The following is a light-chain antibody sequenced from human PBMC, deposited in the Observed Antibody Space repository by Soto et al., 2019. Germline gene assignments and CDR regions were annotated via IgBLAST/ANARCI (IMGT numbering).Light chain of an antibody. Sequence: QSVLTQPPSASGSPGQSVTISCTGTSSDVGGHNYVSWYQQHPGKAPKLLIYEVIQRPSGVPYRFSGSKSGNTASLTVSGLQAEDEADYYCTSYAGSDNVIFGGGTKLTVL. CDR1: SSDVGGHNY. J-gene: IGLJ2*01. V-gene: IGLV2-8*01. CDR2: EVI. CDR3: TSYAGSDNVI.